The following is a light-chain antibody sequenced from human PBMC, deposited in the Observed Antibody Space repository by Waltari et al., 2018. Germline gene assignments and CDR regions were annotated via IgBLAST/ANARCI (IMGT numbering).Light chain of an antibody. V-gene: IGKV4-1*01. CDR1: PTVLYSPNNKNY. CDR2: WAS. J-gene: IGKJ1*01. CDR3: QQYYAIPRT. Sequence: DIVMTQSPDSLAVSLGERATINCRSSPTVLYSPNNKNYLAWYQQRPGQPPKLLIYWASTRDSGVPDRFSGSGSGTDFTLTISSLLPEDVAVYYCQQYYAIPRTFGQGTKVEIK.